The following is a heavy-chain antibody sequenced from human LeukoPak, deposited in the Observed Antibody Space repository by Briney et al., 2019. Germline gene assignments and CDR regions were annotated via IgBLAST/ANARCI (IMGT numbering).Heavy chain of an antibody. CDR1: GFTFSSYA. CDR2: ISGSGGST. D-gene: IGHD5-24*01. V-gene: IGHV3-23*01. Sequence: GGSLRLSCAASGFTFSSYAMSWVRQAPGKGLEWVSAISGSGGSTYYADSVKGRFPISRDNSKNTLYLQMNSLRAEDTAVYYCAKDQMALRAFDIWGQGTMVTVSS. CDR3: AKDQMALRAFDI. J-gene: IGHJ3*02.